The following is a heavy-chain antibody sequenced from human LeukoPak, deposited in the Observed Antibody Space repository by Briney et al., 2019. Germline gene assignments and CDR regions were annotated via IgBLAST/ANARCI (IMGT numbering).Heavy chain of an antibody. CDR2: IFYSGST. CDR3: ARHKDYYYSYMDV. J-gene: IGHJ6*03. V-gene: IGHV4-39*01. Sequence: SETLSLTCTVSGGSISTANYYWGWVRQPPGKGLEWIGNIFYSGSTYYSPPLKSRLTISLDTSKNQFSLKLSSVTAADTAVYYCARHKDYYYSYMDVWGKGTTVTISS. CDR1: GGSISTANYY.